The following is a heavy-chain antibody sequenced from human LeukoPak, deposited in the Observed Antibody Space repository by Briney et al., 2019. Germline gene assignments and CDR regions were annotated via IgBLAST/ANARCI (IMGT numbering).Heavy chain of an antibody. CDR3: AGIDGSDYYYGMDV. CDR1: GGSVSSGGFS. Sequence: SETLSLTCAVSGGSVSSGGFSWTWIRQPPGKGLEWIGYIYHGGSTSYNSSLQSRVTMSVDRSKNLFSPRLRSVTAADTAVYYCAGIDGSDYYYGMDVWGQGTTVTVSS. D-gene: IGHD3-9*01. CDR2: IYHGGST. V-gene: IGHV4-30-2*01. J-gene: IGHJ6*02.